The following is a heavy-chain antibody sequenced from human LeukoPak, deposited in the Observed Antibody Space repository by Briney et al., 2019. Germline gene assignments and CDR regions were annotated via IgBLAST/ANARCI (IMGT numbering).Heavy chain of an antibody. CDR3: ARADATTVTTGDC. V-gene: IGHV3-48*01. D-gene: IGHD4-11*01. CDR1: GFTFNTYS. J-gene: IGHJ4*02. CDR2: ISSGSSTI. Sequence: GGSLRLSCAASGFTFNTYSMNWVRQAPGRGLEWVSYISSGSSTIYYADSVRGRFTISRDNPHNSLYLQMNSLRAEDTAVYYCARADATTVTTGDCWGQGTLVTVSS.